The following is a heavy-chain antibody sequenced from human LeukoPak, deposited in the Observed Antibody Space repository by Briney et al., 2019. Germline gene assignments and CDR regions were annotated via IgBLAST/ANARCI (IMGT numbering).Heavy chain of an antibody. D-gene: IGHD4-23*01. CDR1: GFTFSDHY. CDR2: ISSGSTYT. Sequence: PGGSLRLSCEVPGFTFSDHYMSWIRQAPGKRPEWVSYISSGSTYTNYADSVEGRFTISRDNAKNSLYLQMNSLRAEDTAVYYCARGDYGGDYFDYWGQGTLVTVSS. CDR3: ARGDYGGDYFDY. J-gene: IGHJ4*02. V-gene: IGHV3-11*05.